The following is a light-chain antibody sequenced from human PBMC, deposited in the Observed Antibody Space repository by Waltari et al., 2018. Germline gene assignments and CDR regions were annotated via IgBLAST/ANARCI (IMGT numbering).Light chain of an antibody. J-gene: IGLJ3*02. V-gene: IGLV3-27*01. CDR1: VLATKY. Sequence: SFELTQTSSLSVSPGQTVRITCSGDVLATKYARWFQQKPGQAPILIISKDTERPSGIPERFSGSSSGTTVTLNISGAQVEDEADYYCYSAADNDLGVFGGGTKLTVL. CDR2: KDT. CDR3: YSAADNDLGV.